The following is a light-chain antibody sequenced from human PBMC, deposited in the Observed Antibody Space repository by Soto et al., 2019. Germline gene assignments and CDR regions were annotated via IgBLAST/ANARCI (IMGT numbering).Light chain of an antibody. CDR2: DTS. Sequence: EIVLTQSPGTLSLSPGERATLSCRASQSVSSGYLAWYQQKPGQPPRVLIYDTSSRATGIPDRFSGSGSGTDFTLTISSLDPEDYAVYYCQQYGSSPPVTFGPGTKVDIK. J-gene: IGKJ3*01. CDR3: QQYGSSPPVT. V-gene: IGKV3-20*01. CDR1: QSVSSGY.